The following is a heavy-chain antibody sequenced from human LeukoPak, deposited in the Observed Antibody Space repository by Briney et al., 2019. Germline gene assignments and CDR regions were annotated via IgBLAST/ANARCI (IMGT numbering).Heavy chain of an antibody. V-gene: IGHV4-4*07. J-gene: IGHJ5*02. Sequence: SSETLSLTCTVSGGSISSYYWSWIRQPAGKGLEWIGRIYTSGSTNYNPSLKSRVTMSVDTSKNQFSLKLSSVTAADTAVCYCARDRVGYGPYNWFDPWGQGTLVTVSS. CDR3: ARDRVGYGPYNWFDP. D-gene: IGHD5-12*01. CDR1: GGSISSYY. CDR2: IYTSGST.